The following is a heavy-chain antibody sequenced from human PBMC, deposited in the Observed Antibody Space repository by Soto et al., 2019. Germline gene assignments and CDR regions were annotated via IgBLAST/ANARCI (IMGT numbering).Heavy chain of an antibody. CDR2: IIPIFGTA. CDR3: GRDVMITFGGVIVSQGPYFDY. J-gene: IGHJ4*02. CDR1: GGIFSSYA. D-gene: IGHD3-16*02. Sequence: ASVKVSCKASGGIFSSYAISWVRQAPGQGLEWMGGIIPIFGTANYAQRFQGRVTITADESTSTAYMELSSLRSEDTAVYYCGRDVMITFGGVIVSQGPYFDYWGQGTLVTVSS. V-gene: IGHV1-69*13.